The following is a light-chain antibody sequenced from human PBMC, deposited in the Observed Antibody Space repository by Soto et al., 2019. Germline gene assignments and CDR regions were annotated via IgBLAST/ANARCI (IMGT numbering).Light chain of an antibody. V-gene: IGKV1-9*01. CDR2: LAS. J-gene: IGKJ1*01. CDR1: PGIGSY. Sequence: QFAQSPSFVSTSVGDRVSISWRASPGIGSYLAWYQEKPWKAPQFVVCLASTLQSGVPSRFSGSGSGTEFNLTFRNLQTAECATYYGQQLNSYPRTGGPGTKVDIK. CDR3: QQLNSYPRT.